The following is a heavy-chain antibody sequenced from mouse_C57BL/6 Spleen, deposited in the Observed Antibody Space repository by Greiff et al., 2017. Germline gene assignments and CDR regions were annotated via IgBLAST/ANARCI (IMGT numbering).Heavy chain of an antibody. D-gene: IGHD1-1*01. CDR3: TTRYYGSSYPFAY. Sequence: EVKLQESGAELVRPGASVKLSCTASGFNIKDDYMHWVKQRPEQGLEWIGWIDPENGDTEYASKFQGKATITADTSSNTAYLQISSLTSEDTAVYYCTTRYYGSSYPFAYWGQGTLVTVSA. CDR2: IDPENGDT. V-gene: IGHV14-4*01. J-gene: IGHJ3*01. CDR1: GFNIKDDY.